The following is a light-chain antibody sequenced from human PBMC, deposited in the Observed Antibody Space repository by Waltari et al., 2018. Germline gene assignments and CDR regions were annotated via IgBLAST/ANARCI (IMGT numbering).Light chain of an antibody. CDR2: WAS. J-gene: IGKJ2*01. V-gene: IGKV4-1*01. CDR1: QSIFYSSNNKDY. CDR3: QQYRDTPYT. Sequence: DIVMTQSPDSLAVSLGERATIHCKSSQSIFYSSNNKDYLAWYQLKPGQPTKLLIYWASTRESGVPDRFSGSGTGTDFTLTISSLQTEDVATYYCQQYRDTPYTFGQGTNLEI.